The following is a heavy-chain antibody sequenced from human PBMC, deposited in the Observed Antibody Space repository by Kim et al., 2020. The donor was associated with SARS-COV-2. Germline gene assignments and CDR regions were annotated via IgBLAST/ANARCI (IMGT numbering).Heavy chain of an antibody. Sequence: GGSLRLSCAAAGFGFRTYSFHWVRQVPGKGLEWLGVITYDGNTKHYADSVKGRYTMSRDNSKKTVFLQMNSLSSEDTAVHYCAREERSSSWYYLDYWGHGTRVTVSS. CDR1: GFGFRTYS. J-gene: IGHJ4*01. CDR3: AREERSSSWYYLDY. V-gene: IGHV3-30-3*01. D-gene: IGHD6-13*01. CDR2: ITYDGNTK.